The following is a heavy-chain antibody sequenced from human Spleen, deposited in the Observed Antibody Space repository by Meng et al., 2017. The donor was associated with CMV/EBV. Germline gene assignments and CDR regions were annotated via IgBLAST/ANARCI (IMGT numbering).Heavy chain of an antibody. CDR2: IYYSGST. J-gene: IGHJ6*02. CDR1: GGSISSSSYY. V-gene: IGHV4-39*01. Sequence: SETLSLTCTVSGGSISSSSYYWGWIRQPPGKGLEWIGSIYYSGSTYYNPSLKSRVTISVDTSKNQFSLKLTSLTAADTAVYYCASRGVYCSGGSCYPYYYGMDVWGQGTTVTVSS. CDR3: ASRGVYCSGGSCYPYYYGMDV. D-gene: IGHD2-15*01.